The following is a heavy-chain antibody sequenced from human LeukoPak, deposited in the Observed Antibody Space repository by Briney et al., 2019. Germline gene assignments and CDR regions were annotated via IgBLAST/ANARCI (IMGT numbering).Heavy chain of an antibody. J-gene: IGHJ4*02. V-gene: IGHV3-23*01. D-gene: IGHD6-6*01. CDR1: GFTFSSYA. CDR2: IDGSGGSI. CDR3: AKDWGYSSSGLGDY. Sequence: GGSLRLSCAASGFTFSSYAMSWVRQAPGKGLEWVSGIDGSGGSIYYADSVKGRFTISRDNSKNTLYLQMNSLRVEDTAIYYCAKDWGYSSSGLGDYWGQGTLVTVSS.